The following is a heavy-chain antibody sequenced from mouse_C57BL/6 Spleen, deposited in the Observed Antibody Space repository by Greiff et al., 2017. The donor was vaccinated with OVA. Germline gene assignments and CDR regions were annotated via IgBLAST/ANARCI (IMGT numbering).Heavy chain of an antibody. V-gene: IGHV1-59*01. Sequence: QVQLQQPGAELVRPGTSVKLSCKASGYTFTSYWMHWVKQRPGQGLEWIGVIDPSDSYTNYNQKFKGKATLTVDTSSSTAYMQLSSLTSEDSAVYYCARDYSNYGNAMDYWGQGTSVTVSS. D-gene: IGHD2-5*01. CDR2: IDPSDSYT. CDR3: ARDYSNYGNAMDY. CDR1: GYTFTSYW. J-gene: IGHJ4*01.